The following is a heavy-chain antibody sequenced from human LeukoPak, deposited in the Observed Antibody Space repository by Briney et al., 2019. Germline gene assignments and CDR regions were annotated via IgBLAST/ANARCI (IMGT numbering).Heavy chain of an antibody. Sequence: GGSLRLSCAASGFIFSGYWMHWVRQAPGKGLVWLSRIKNDGSITSYADFVKGRFTISRDNAKNTLYLQMNGLRAEDTAVYYCARRFRYSSGWYGDYWGQGTLVTVSS. CDR3: ARRFRYSSGWYGDY. D-gene: IGHD6-19*01. CDR1: GFIFSGYW. V-gene: IGHV3-74*01. CDR2: IKNDGSIT. J-gene: IGHJ4*02.